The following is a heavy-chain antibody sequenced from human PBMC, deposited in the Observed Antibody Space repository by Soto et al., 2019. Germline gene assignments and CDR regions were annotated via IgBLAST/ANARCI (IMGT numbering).Heavy chain of an antibody. CDR3: ARVERGTATTVVDAFDI. J-gene: IGHJ3*02. Sequence: QVQLQQWGAGLLKPSETLSLTCAVYVGSVSSGSYYWSWIRQPPGKGLEWIGEMSQSGGTHFNPSLKSRVTISVDTSKNQFSLKMSFVTAADTALYYCARVERGTATTVVDAFDIWGPGTMVTVSS. CDR2: MSQSGGT. V-gene: IGHV4-34*01. D-gene: IGHD1-1*01. CDR1: VGSVSSGSYY.